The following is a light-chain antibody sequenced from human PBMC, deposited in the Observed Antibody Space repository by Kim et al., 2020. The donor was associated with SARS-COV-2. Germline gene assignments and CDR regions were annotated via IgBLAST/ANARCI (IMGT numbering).Light chain of an antibody. CDR2: DGF. Sequence: QSALTQPASVSGSPGQSITISCTGNSSDVGGYNYVHWYQQYPGKAPKLIIYDGFKRPSGVSNRFSGSKSGNTASLAISGLQAEDEAGYYCPTYISSGYVFGTGTKVTVL. CDR1: SSDVGGYNY. CDR3: PTYISSGYV. J-gene: IGLJ1*01. V-gene: IGLV2-14*03.